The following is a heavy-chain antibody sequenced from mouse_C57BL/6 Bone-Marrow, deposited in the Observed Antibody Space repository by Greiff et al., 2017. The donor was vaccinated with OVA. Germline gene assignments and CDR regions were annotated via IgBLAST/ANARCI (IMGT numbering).Heavy chain of an antibody. Sequence: ESGPGLVKPSQSLSLTCSVTGYSITSGYYWNWIRQFPGNKLEWMGYISYDGSNNYNPSLKNRISITRDTSKNQFFLKFNSVTTEDTATYYCARGRLYDFSWFAYWGQGTLVTVSA. V-gene: IGHV3-6*01. D-gene: IGHD2-4*01. CDR3: ARGRLYDFSWFAY. CDR1: GYSITSGYY. CDR2: ISYDGSN. J-gene: IGHJ3*01.